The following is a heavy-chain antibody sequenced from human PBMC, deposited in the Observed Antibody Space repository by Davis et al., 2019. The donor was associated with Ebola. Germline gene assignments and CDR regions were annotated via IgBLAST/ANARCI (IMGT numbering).Heavy chain of an antibody. V-gene: IGHV1-69*13. CDR3: ARDRYSDGSGYFFEQSH. J-gene: IGHJ4*02. Sequence: SVKVSCKASGGTFSSYAISWVRXXXXXXXXXXXXIIPFFGIPKYAQKFQGRVTITADESTSTAYMELSSLRSEDTAGYYCARDRYSDGSGYFFEQSHWGQGTLVTVSS. D-gene: IGHD3-22*01. CDR1: GGTFSSYA. CDR2: IIPFFGIP.